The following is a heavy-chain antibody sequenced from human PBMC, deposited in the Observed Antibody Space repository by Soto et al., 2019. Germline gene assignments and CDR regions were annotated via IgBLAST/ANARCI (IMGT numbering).Heavy chain of an antibody. CDR3: ARQGFGAIHGLVDV. CDR2: IFYSGDT. J-gene: IGHJ6*02. Sequence: SETLSLTCSVSGDSLRNHYWSWIRQPPGSRLEWLGHIFYSGDTSSYNPSLKSRVSISVDTSKNQFSLNLSSVTAADTALYFCARQGFGAIHGLVDVWGQGTTVTVPS. CDR1: GDSLRNHY. V-gene: IGHV4-59*08. D-gene: IGHD3-10*01.